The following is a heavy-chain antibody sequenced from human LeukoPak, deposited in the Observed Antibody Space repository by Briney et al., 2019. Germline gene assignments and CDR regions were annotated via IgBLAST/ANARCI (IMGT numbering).Heavy chain of an antibody. CDR2: ISYDGSNK. Sequence: GGSLRLSCAASGFTFSSYAMHWVRQAPGKGLEWVAVISYDGSNKYYADSVKGRFTISRDNSKNTLYLQMNSLRAEDTAVYYCAREGLLRFLESGMDVWGKGTTVTVSS. CDR1: GFTFSSYA. CDR3: AREGLLRFLESGMDV. J-gene: IGHJ6*04. D-gene: IGHD3-3*01. V-gene: IGHV3-30-3*01.